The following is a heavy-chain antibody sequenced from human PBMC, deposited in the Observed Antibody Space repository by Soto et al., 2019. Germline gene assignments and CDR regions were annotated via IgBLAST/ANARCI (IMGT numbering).Heavy chain of an antibody. Sequence: TVAYGTISSTSDCWAWKNQPPGKGLEWIGSIYYSGSTYYNPSLKSRVTISVDTSKNQFSLKLSSVTAADTAVYYCARRLSSGWYYYYYGMDVWGQGTTVTVS. CDR2: IYYSGST. CDR3: ARRLSSGWYYYYYGMDV. V-gene: IGHV4-39*01. J-gene: IGHJ6*02. D-gene: IGHD6-19*01. CDR1: YGTISSTSDC.